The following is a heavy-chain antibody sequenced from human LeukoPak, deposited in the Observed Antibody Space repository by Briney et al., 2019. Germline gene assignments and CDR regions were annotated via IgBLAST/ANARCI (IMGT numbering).Heavy chain of an antibody. V-gene: IGHV1-18*01. CDR1: GYTFTNYG. Sequence: ASVKVSCKASGYTFTNYGFSWVRQAPGQGLGWMGWISTYNGDANYAPKLQDRVTVTADTSTSTAYMELRNLRSDDTAFYYCARDERGSCSSSGCYYFDYWGQGTLVTVS. J-gene: IGHJ4*02. D-gene: IGHD2-2*01. CDR3: ARDERGSCSSSGCYYFDY. CDR2: ISTYNGDA.